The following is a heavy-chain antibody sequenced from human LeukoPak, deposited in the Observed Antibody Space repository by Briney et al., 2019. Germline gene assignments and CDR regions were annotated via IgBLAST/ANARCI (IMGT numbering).Heavy chain of an antibody. CDR2: INHSGST. Sequence: SETLSLTCAVYGGSFSGYYWSWIRQPPGMGLEWIGEINHSGSTNYNPSLKSRVTISVDTSKNQFSLKLSSVTAADTAVYYCARVRKNSSSLIYYYYMDVWGKGTTVTVSS. J-gene: IGHJ6*03. CDR1: GGSFSGYY. D-gene: IGHD6-6*01. V-gene: IGHV4-34*01. CDR3: ARVRKNSSSLIYYYYMDV.